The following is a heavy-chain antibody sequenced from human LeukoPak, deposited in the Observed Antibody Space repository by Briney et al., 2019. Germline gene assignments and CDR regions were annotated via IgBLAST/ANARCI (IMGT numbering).Heavy chain of an antibody. Sequence: SETLSLTCAVYGGSFSGYYWSWIRRPPGKGLEWIGEIGHSGDTKYNASLKSRVSLSVDTSKNQISLKMNFVTATDTALYYCARGHLRTGTREFDSWGQGTLVIVSS. CDR2: IGHSGDT. CDR3: ARGHLRTGTREFDS. J-gene: IGHJ4*02. V-gene: IGHV4-34*01. CDR1: GGSFSGYY. D-gene: IGHD1-7*01.